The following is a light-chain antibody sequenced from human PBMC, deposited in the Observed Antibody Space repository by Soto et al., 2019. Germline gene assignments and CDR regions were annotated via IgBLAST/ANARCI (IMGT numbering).Light chain of an antibody. CDR1: TSNIGNNF. J-gene: IGLJ2*01. V-gene: IGLV1-51*02. Sequence: QSVLTQPPSVSAAPGQKVTISCSGSTSNIGNNFVSWYQQLLGTAPKLLIYENIKRPSGIPDRFSGSKSGTSATLGITGLETGDEADYYCGTWDGSLSAGVFGGGTKLTVL. CDR2: ENI. CDR3: GTWDGSLSAGV.